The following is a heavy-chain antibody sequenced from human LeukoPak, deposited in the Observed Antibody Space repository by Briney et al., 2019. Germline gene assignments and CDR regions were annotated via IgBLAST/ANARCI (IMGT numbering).Heavy chain of an antibody. J-gene: IGHJ4*02. CDR1: GYTFTNYT. CDR3: ARDPWPIAAAGTGDY. D-gene: IGHD6-13*01. Sequence: ASVKVSCKASGYTFTNYTLNWVRQAPGQGLEWMGWIDTNTGNPTYAQGFIGRFVFSLDTSVTTAYLQISSLKAEDTAVYYCARDPWPIAAAGTGDYWGQGTLVTVSS. CDR2: IDTNTGNP. V-gene: IGHV7-4-1*02.